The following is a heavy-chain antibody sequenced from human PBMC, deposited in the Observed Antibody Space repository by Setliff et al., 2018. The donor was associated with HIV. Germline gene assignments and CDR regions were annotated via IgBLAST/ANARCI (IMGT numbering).Heavy chain of an antibody. Sequence: PGGSLRLSCAASGFTFNKAWMNWVRQAPGKALEWVGRVKSDRDGGTVDYAAPVKGRFTISIDDSKTTLYLQMNSLKTEDTAVYYCSTLVGANPYHDAFDVWGQGTKVTVSS. CDR2: VKSDRDGGTV. V-gene: IGHV3-15*07. D-gene: IGHD1-26*01. CDR1: GFTFNKAW. CDR3: STLVGANPYHDAFDV. J-gene: IGHJ3*01.